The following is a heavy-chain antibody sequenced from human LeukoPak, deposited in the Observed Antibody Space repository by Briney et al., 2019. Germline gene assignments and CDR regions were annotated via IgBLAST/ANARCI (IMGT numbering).Heavy chain of an antibody. V-gene: IGHV3-23*01. Sequence: GASLRLSCAASGFTFSSYAMSWVRQAPGKGLEWFSAISGSGGSTYYADSVKGRFTISRDNSKNTLYLQMNSLSAEDTAVYYCAKMGSAGWFDPWGQGTLVTVSS. D-gene: IGHD6-6*01. CDR1: GFTFSSYA. J-gene: IGHJ5*02. CDR2: ISGSGGST. CDR3: AKMGSAGWFDP.